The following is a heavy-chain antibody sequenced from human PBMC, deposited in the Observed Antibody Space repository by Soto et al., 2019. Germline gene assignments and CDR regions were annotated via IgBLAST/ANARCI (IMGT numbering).Heavy chain of an antibody. CDR1: GGSISSYY. Sequence: SETLSLTCTVSGGSISSYYWSWIRQPPGKGLEWIGYIYYSGSTNYNPSLKSRVTISVDTSKNQFSLKLSSVTAADTAVYYCARVGTYDSSGYYDGAFDIWGQGTMVTVSS. V-gene: IGHV4-59*01. D-gene: IGHD3-22*01. J-gene: IGHJ3*02. CDR3: ARVGTYDSSGYYDGAFDI. CDR2: IYYSGST.